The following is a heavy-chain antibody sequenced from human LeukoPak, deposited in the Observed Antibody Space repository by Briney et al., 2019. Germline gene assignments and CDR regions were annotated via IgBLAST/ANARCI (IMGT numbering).Heavy chain of an antibody. CDR1: GFTFSDYY. Sequence: GGSLRLSCAASGFTFSDYYMSWIRQAPGKGLEWVSYIGYSTSTIYYAESVKGRFTISRDNAKNSLYLQMNSLRAEDTALYYCAKDIFTMVRGVVDYWGQGTLVTVSS. CDR2: IGYSTSTI. CDR3: AKDIFTMVRGVVDY. D-gene: IGHD3-10*01. V-gene: IGHV3-11*01. J-gene: IGHJ4*02.